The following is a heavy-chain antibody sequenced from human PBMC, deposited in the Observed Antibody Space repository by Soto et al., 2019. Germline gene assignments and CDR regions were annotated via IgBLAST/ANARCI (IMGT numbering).Heavy chain of an antibody. CDR2: ITSGASTR. CDR1: GFFFATYR. Sequence: EVQLVESGGGLVQPGGSLRLSCATSGFFFATYRMNWVRQAPGKGLEWVSYITSGASTRYHSDSVKGRFTISRDDAKGTLFLQMNNLRVDDTGVYYCARVGVSSSFFTTLDYWGQGTLVTVSS. V-gene: IGHV3-48*01. J-gene: IGHJ4*02. D-gene: IGHD3-22*01. CDR3: ARVGVSSSFFTTLDY.